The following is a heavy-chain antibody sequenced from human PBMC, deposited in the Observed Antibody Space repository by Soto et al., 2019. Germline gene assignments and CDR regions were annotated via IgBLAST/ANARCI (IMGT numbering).Heavy chain of an antibody. J-gene: IGHJ3*01. CDR1: GFPCGSYD. D-gene: IGHD2-8*02. CDR2: ILVDGRT. V-gene: IGHV3-23*01. CDR3: AKVTATGGGDFDF. Sequence: GGSLRLSCAASGFPCGSYDMTWVRQAPGKGLEWVSTILVDGRTFYVDSVKGRFTISRDNSRNTVYLQMNSLTAGDTALYSCAKVTATGGGDFDFCGQGTMVTVSS.